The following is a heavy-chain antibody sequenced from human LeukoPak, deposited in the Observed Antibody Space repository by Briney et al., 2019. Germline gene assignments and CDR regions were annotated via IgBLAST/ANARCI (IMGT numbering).Heavy chain of an antibody. CDR1: GGSISSYY. Sequence: SETLSLTCPVSGGSISSYYWSWIRQPPGKGLECIGYLYYRGSTNYKPSLKSRVTISVNTSKNQSTMKLSSVIATDTAVYYGARDSRWFGEVNYYYYMDVWGKGTTVTVSS. J-gene: IGHJ6*03. CDR3: ARDSRWFGEVNYYYYMDV. CDR2: LYYRGST. D-gene: IGHD3-10*01. V-gene: IGHV4-59*01.